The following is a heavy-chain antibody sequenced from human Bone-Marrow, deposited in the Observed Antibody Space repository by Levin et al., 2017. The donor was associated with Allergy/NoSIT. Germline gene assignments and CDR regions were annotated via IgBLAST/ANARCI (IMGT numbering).Heavy chain of an antibody. Sequence: GGSLRLSCAASGFTFSNYDMTWVRQAPGKGLEWVSGISGRGGRTYYADSVKGRSTISRDNSTDTVFLRMSSLRVEDTAVYYCARGDTGGTFDLFDYWGQGILVTVSS. CDR3: ARGDTGGTFDLFDY. J-gene: IGHJ4*02. V-gene: IGHV3-23*01. D-gene: IGHD2-8*02. CDR1: GFTFSNYD. CDR2: ISGRGGRT.